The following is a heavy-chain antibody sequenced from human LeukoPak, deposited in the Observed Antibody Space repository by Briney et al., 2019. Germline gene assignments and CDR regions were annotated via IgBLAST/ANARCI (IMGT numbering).Heavy chain of an antibody. V-gene: IGHV3-74*01. CDR1: GFTFSSYW. CDR2: INSDGSST. J-gene: IGHJ5*02. Sequence: GESLRLSCEASGFTFSSYWMHWVRQAPGKGLVWVSRINSDGSSTSYADSVKGRFTISRDNAKNTLYLQMNSLRAEDTAVYYCASERGNWFDPCGQGTLVTVSS. CDR3: ASERGNWFDP. D-gene: IGHD3-16*01.